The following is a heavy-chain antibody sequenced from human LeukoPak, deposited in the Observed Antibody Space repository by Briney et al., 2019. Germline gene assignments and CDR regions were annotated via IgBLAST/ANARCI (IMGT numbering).Heavy chain of an antibody. Sequence: SETLSLTCTVSGGSISSHYWSWIRQPPGKGLEWIGYIYYSGSTNYNPSLKSRVTTSVDTSKNQFSLKLSSVTAADTAVYYCAGSITMVRGVIITPHWFDPWGQGTLVTVSS. CDR3: AGSITMVRGVIITPHWFDP. V-gene: IGHV4-59*11. CDR1: GGSISSHY. J-gene: IGHJ5*02. D-gene: IGHD3-10*01. CDR2: IYYSGST.